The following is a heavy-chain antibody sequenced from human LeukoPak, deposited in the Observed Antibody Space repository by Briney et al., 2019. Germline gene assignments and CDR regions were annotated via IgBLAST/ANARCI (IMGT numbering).Heavy chain of an antibody. V-gene: IGHV3-43D*03. CDR3: AKDSDYYDSSGYIDY. D-gene: IGHD3-22*01. CDR1: GFTFDDYA. CDR2: ISWDGSFT. J-gene: IGHJ4*02. Sequence: PGGSLRLSCAVSGFTFDDYAMHWVRQAPGKGLEWVSLISWDGSFTYYADSVKGRFTISRDNSKNSLYLQMNSLRAEDTALYYCAKDSDYYDSSGYIDYWGQGTLVTVSS.